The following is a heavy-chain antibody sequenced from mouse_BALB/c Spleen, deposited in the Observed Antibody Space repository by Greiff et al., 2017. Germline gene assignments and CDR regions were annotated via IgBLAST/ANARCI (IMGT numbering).Heavy chain of an antibody. V-gene: IGHV3-2*02. Sequence: EVQLQQSGPGLVKPSQSLSLTCTVTGYSITSDYAWNWIRQFPGNKLEWMGYISYSGSTSYNPSLKSRISITRDTSKNQFFLQLNSVTTEDTATYYCARRGTWDYAMDYWGQGTSVTVSS. D-gene: IGHD4-1*01. CDR1: GYSITSDYA. CDR3: ARRGTWDYAMDY. J-gene: IGHJ4*01. CDR2: ISYSGST.